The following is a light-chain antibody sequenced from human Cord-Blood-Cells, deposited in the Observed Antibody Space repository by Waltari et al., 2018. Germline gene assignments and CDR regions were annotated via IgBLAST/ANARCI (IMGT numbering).Light chain of an antibody. Sequence: EIVMSQSPATMPVSPGERATLHCRASQGVSSNLAWYQQKPGQAPRLLIYGASTRATGIPARFSGSGSGTEFTLTISSLQSEDFAVYYCQQYNNWPRTFGQGTKVEIK. J-gene: IGKJ1*01. CDR2: GAS. CDR3: QQYNNWPRT. CDR1: QGVSSN. V-gene: IGKV3-15*01.